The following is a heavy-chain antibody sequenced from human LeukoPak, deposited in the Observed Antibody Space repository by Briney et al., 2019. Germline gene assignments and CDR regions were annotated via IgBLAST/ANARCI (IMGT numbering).Heavy chain of an antibody. V-gene: IGHV4-30-4*01. CDR2: IYYSGST. D-gene: IGHD3-10*01. J-gene: IGHJ4*02. CDR3: AREVRGVSFFDY. Sequence: SETLSLTCTVSGGSISSGDYYWSWIRQPPGNGLEWIGYIYYSGSTYYNPSLKSRLTISVDTSKNQFSLKLSSVTAADTAVYYCAREVRGVSFFDYWGQGTLVTVSS. CDR1: GGSISSGDYY.